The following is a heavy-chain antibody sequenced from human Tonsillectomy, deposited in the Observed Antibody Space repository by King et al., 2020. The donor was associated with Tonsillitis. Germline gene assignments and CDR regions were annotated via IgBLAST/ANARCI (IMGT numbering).Heavy chain of an antibody. CDR2: IFSNDEK. V-gene: IGHV2-26*01. Sequence: TLKESGPVLVKPTETLTLTCTVSGFSLSNARMGVSWIRQPPGKALEWLAHIFSNDEKSYSTSLKSRLTISKDTSKSQVVLTMTNMDPVDTATYYCARILGPGPGGVEGFGEFHFDYWGQGTLVTVSS. D-gene: IGHD3-10*01. CDR3: ARILGPGPGGVEGFGEFHFDY. CDR1: GFSLSNARMG. J-gene: IGHJ4*02.